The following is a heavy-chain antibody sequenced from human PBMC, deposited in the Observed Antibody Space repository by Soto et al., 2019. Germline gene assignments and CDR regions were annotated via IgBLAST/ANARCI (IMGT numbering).Heavy chain of an antibody. Sequence: QVHLVESGGGAVQAGRSLRVSCATSGFTFSAYGMPWSRQAPGKGREWVAFINYDGSSKFYGDSVKGRFTVSRDNSKNTLFLQLNSLRGEDTATYYCARCKQKVIHCAMDVWGQGATVTVTS. CDR1: GFTFSAYG. CDR2: INYDGSSK. V-gene: IGHV3-33*01. J-gene: IGHJ6*02. D-gene: IGHD2-21*01. CDR3: ARCKQKVIHCAMDV.